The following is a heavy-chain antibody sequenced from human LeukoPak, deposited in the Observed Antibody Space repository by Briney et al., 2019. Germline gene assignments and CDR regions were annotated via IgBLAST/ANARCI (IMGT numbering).Heavy chain of an antibody. V-gene: IGHV5-51*01. D-gene: IGHD1-26*01. Sequence: GESLKISCKGSGYTFTSYWIAWVRQMPGKGLEWMGIIYPGDSDTRYSPSFQGQVTISADKSISTAYLQWSSLKASDTAMYYCARTARRELLNWFDPWGQGTLVTVSS. J-gene: IGHJ5*02. CDR3: ARTARRELLNWFDP. CDR2: IYPGDSDT. CDR1: GYTFTSYW.